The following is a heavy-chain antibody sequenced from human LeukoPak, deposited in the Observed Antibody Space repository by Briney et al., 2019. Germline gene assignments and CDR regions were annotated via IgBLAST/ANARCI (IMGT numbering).Heavy chain of an antibody. D-gene: IGHD3-16*01. Sequence: GGSLRLSCAASGFTFYTYAMSWVRQAPGKGLEWVSGISGSAGSIYYADSVKGRFTISRDNSKNTLYLQMNSLRADDTAMYYCARGVSHYYYGMDVWGQGTTVTVSS. V-gene: IGHV3-23*01. CDR3: ARGVSHYYYGMDV. CDR2: ISGSAGSI. CDR1: GFTFYTYA. J-gene: IGHJ6*02.